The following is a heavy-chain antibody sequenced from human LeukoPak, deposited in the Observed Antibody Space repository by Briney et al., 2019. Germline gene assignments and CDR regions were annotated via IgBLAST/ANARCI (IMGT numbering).Heavy chain of an antibody. V-gene: IGHV4-4*07. CDR2: IYTSGST. CDR3: ARDGGVGTVTTMKEGNWFDP. CDR1: GGSISSYY. D-gene: IGHD4-17*01. J-gene: IGHJ5*02. Sequence: SETLSLTCTVSGGSISSYYWSWIRQPAGKGLEWIGRIYTSGSTNYNPSLKSRVTMSVDASKNQFSLKLSSVTAADTAVYYCARDGGVGTVTTMKEGNWFDPWGQGTLVTVSS.